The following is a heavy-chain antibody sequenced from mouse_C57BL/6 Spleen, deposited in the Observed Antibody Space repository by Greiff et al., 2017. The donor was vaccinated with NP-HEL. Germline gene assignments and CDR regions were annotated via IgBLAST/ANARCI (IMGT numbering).Heavy chain of an antibody. CDR1: GYSITSGYY. Sequence: EVKLMESGPGLVKPSQSLSLTCSVTGYSITSGYYWNWIRQFPGNKLEWMGYISYDGSNNYNPSLKNRISITRDTSKNQFFLKLNSVTTEDTATYYCARAYDYYAMYYWGQGTSVTVSS. CDR3: ARAYDYYAMYY. V-gene: IGHV3-6*01. D-gene: IGHD1-1*01. J-gene: IGHJ4*01. CDR2: ISYDGSN.